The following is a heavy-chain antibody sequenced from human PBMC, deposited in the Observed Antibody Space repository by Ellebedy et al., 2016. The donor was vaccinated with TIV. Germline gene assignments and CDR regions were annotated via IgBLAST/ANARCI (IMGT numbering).Heavy chain of an antibody. J-gene: IGHJ4*02. CDR2: IDNDGTRT. V-gene: IGHV3-74*01. Sequence: ESLKISXAASGITSSRYWMHWVRQVPGKGLVWVSRIDNDGTRTDYADSVKGRFTISRDNAKSTLYLQMNSLRAEDSALYYCASGMVVSMTGTSDYWGQGTLVTVSS. CDR3: ASGMVVSMTGTSDY. CDR1: GITSSRYW. D-gene: IGHD2-8*02.